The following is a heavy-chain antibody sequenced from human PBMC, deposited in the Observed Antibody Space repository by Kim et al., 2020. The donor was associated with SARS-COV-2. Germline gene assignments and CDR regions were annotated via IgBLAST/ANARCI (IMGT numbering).Heavy chain of an antibody. CDR3: ARAGVGALFGSVFYYYGMDV. Sequence: GGSLRLSCAASGFTFSSYDMHWVRQATGKGLEWVSAIGTAGDTYYPGSVKGRFTISRENAKNSLYLQMNSLRAGDTAVYYCARAGVGALFGSVFYYYGMDVWGQGTTVTVSS. J-gene: IGHJ6*02. CDR1: GFTFSSYD. V-gene: IGHV3-13*01. CDR2: IGTAGDT. D-gene: IGHD1-26*01.